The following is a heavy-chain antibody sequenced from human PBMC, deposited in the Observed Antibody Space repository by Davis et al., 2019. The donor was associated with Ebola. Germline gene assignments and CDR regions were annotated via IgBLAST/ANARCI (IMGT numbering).Heavy chain of an antibody. V-gene: IGHV4-34*01. CDR1: GGSFSGYY. D-gene: IGHD5-12*01. CDR3: ASPGGYVRYFQH. J-gene: IGHJ1*01. CDR2: ISHSGST. Sequence: SETLSLTCAVYGGSFSGYYWSWIRQPPGKGLEWIGEISHSGSTNYNPSLKSRVTISVDTSKYQFSLKVTSVIAADTAVYYCASPGGYVRYFQHWGQGTLVTVSS.